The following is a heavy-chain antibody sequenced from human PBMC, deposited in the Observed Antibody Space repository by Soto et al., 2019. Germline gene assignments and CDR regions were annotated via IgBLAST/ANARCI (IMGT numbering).Heavy chain of an antibody. J-gene: IGHJ4*02. D-gene: IGHD3-16*02. Sequence: QVQLQESGPGLVKPSETLSLTCTVSGGSVSSGSYYWSWIRQPPGKGLEWIGYIYYSGSTNYNPSLKSRVTISVDTSKNQFSLNLSSVTAADAAVYYCARFTFGGVIAPYYFDYWGQGTLVTVSS. V-gene: IGHV4-61*01. CDR1: GGSVSSGSYY. CDR2: IYYSGST. CDR3: ARFTFGGVIAPYYFDY.